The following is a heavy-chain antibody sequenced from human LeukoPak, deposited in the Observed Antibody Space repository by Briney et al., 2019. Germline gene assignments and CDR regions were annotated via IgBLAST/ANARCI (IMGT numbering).Heavy chain of an antibody. V-gene: IGHV4-61*02. CDR1: GCPINSGWYY. CDR3: ARGRVGATPQTIDFDY. CDR2: TYTSGST. J-gene: IGHJ4*02. Sequence: PSGTLSLNCNVPGCPINSGWYYRRWDRQPPGKGLGGVWRTYTSGSTNYNPPLKSRVTISVDTSKNQFSLKLSSVTAADTAVYYCARGRVGATPQTIDFDYWGQGTLVTVSS. D-gene: IGHD1-26*01.